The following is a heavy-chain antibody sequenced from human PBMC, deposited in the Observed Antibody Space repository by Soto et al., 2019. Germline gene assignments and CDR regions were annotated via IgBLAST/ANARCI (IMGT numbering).Heavy chain of an antibody. CDR3: ARDTGRDSSSWSLDY. CDR1: GYTFTSYG. J-gene: IGHJ4*02. V-gene: IGHV1-18*01. CDR2: ISAYNGNT. Sequence: GASVKVSCKASGYTFTSYGISWVRQTPGQGLEWMGWISAYNGNTNYAQKLQGRVTMTTDTSTSTAYMELRSLRSDDTAVYYCARDTGRDSSSWSLDYWGQGTLVTVSS. D-gene: IGHD6-13*01.